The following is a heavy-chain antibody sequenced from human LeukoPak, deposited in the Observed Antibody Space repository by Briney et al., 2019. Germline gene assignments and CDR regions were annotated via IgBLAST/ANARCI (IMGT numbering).Heavy chain of an antibody. D-gene: IGHD4-23*01. CDR1: GGSFSGYY. Sequence: SETLSLTCAVYGGSFSGYYWSWIRQPPGKGLEWIGEINHSGSTNYNPSLKSRVTISVDTSKNQFSLKLSSVTAADTAVYYCARGGTRRRGSVVGKIPTIRNWFDPWGQGTLVTVSS. J-gene: IGHJ5*02. CDR2: INHSGST. V-gene: IGHV4-34*01. CDR3: ARGGTRRRGSVVGKIPTIRNWFDP.